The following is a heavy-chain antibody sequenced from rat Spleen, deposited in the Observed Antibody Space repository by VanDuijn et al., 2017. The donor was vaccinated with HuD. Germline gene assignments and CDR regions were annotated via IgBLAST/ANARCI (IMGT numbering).Heavy chain of an antibody. J-gene: IGHJ3*01. D-gene: IGHD5-1*01. CDR1: GFSLMDYS. V-gene: IGHV2S30*01. CDR3: TRGELGNWFAY. Sequence: QVQLKESGPGLVQPSQTLSLTCTVSGFSLMDYSVHWVRQPPGKGLEWMGRMKYDGDTYYNSALKSRLSISRDTSKSQVFLKMNSLQTEDTAIYYGTRGELGNWFAYWGQGTLVTVSS. CDR2: MKYDGDT.